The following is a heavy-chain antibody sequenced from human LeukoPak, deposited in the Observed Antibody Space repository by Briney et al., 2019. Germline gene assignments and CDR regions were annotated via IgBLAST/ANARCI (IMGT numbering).Heavy chain of an antibody. CDR3: ARDPPFVLYYYYGMDV. Sequence: PPGGSLRLSCAASGFTFSSYAMSWVRQAPGKGLEWVSAISGSGGSTYYADSVKGRFTISRDNSKNTLYLQMNSLRAEDTAVYYCARDPPFVLYYYYGMDVWGKGTTVTVSS. J-gene: IGHJ6*04. CDR2: ISGSGGST. V-gene: IGHV3-23*01. CDR1: GFTFSSYA.